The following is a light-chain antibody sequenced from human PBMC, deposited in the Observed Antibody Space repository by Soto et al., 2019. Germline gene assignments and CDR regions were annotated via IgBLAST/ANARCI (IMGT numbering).Light chain of an antibody. CDR1: QTTNNW. CDR2: DAS. J-gene: IGKJ2*01. V-gene: IGKV1-5*01. CDR3: QQYISFPYT. Sequence: DIQMTQFPSTLSASVGDSVTITCRASQTTNNWLAWYQQKPGTAPKLLIYDASSLEGGVPSRFRVRGDGNDFTRTISSWQPDYLAPYYWQQYISFPYTFGQGTKVEIK.